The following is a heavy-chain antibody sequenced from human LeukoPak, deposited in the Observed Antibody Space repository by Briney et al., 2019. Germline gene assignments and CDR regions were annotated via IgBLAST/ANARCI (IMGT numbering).Heavy chain of an antibody. Sequence: GGSLRLSCAASGFTFSSYAMHWVRQAPGKGLEYVSAISSNGGSTYYANSVRGRFTISRDNSKNTLYLQMNSLRAEDTAVYYCARDLGILQRNMDVWGKGTTVTISS. V-gene: IGHV3-64*01. CDR3: ARDLGILQRNMDV. CDR2: ISSNGGST. CDR1: GFTFSSYA. J-gene: IGHJ6*03. D-gene: IGHD6-13*01.